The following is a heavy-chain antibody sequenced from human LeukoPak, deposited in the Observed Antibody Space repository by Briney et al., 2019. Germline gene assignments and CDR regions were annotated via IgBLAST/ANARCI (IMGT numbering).Heavy chain of an antibody. D-gene: IGHD4-23*01. V-gene: IGHV1-18*01. J-gene: IGHJ4*02. Sequence: ASVKVSCKASGYTFTSYGISRVRQAPGQGLEWMGWISAYNGNTNYAQKLQGRVTMTTDTSTSTAYMELRSLRSDDTAVYYCARDYGGNSILAYFDYWGQGTLVTVSS. CDR2: ISAYNGNT. CDR3: ARDYGGNSILAYFDY. CDR1: GYTFTSYG.